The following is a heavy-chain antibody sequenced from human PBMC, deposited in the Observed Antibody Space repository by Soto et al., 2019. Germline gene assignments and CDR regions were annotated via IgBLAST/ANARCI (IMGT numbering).Heavy chain of an antibody. V-gene: IGHV3-33*01. Sequence: PGGSLRLCCAASGFTFSSYGMHWVRQAPGKGLEWVAVIWYDGSNKYYADSVKGRFTISRDNSKNTPYLQMNSLRAEDTAVYYCARDPPPTLYSSGWHNFDYWGQGTLVTVSS. CDR3: ARDPPPTLYSSGWHNFDY. CDR1: GFTFSSYG. J-gene: IGHJ4*02. D-gene: IGHD6-19*01. CDR2: IWYDGSNK.